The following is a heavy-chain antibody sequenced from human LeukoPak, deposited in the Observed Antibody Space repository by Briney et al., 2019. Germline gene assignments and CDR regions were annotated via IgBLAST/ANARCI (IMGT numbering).Heavy chain of an antibody. D-gene: IGHD2-15*01. CDR3: AKDLRVARL. Sequence: GGSLRLSCAASGFTFSSYAMSWVRQAPGKGLEWVSGITGSGGRTYYADSVKGRFTISRDNSKNTLFLQMNSLRAEDTAIYYCAKDLRVARLWGQGTLVTVSS. CDR1: GFTFSSYA. CDR2: ITGSGGRT. J-gene: IGHJ4*02. V-gene: IGHV3-23*01.